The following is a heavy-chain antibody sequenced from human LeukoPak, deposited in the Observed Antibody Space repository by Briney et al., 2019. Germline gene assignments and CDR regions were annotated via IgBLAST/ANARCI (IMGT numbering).Heavy chain of an antibody. CDR1: GFTFSHYG. D-gene: IGHD3-10*01. CDR3: ATWFGELSWGLFDY. Sequence: GRSLRLSCAASGFTFSHYGMHWVRQAPGKELAWVAVISYDGSTTYYADPVKGRFTISRDNSKNTLYLEMISLRPEDTAVYYCATWFGELSWGLFDYWGQGALVTVSS. V-gene: IGHV3-30*03. CDR2: ISYDGSTT. J-gene: IGHJ4*02.